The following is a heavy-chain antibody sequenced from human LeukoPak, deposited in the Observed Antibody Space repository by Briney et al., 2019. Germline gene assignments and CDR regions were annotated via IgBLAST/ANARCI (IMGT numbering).Heavy chain of an antibody. CDR1: GGSISSGSYY. CDR2: IYSSGST. D-gene: IGHD3-10*01. CDR3: ARGYGSGSFDY. V-gene: IGHV4-61*03. Sequence: PSETLSLTCTVSGGSISSGSYYWSWIRQPPGKGLEWIGYIYSSGSTNYNPSLKSRVTISVDTSKDHFSLKLSSVAAADTAVYYCARGYGSGSFDYWGQGTLVTVSS. J-gene: IGHJ4*02.